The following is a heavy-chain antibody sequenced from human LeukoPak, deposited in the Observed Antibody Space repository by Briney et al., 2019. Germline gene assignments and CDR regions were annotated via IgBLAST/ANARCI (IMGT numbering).Heavy chain of an antibody. CDR1: GFTFSSYS. CDR2: ISSSSSYI. Sequence: GGSLRLSCAASGFTFSSYSMNWVRQAPGKGLEWVSSISSSSSYIYYADSVKGRFTISRDNAKNSLYLQMNSLRAEDSAVYYCARDYYDSSGYSAFGYGGQGTLVPVSS. D-gene: IGHD3-22*01. J-gene: IGHJ4*02. CDR3: ARDYYDSSGYSAFGY. V-gene: IGHV3-21*01.